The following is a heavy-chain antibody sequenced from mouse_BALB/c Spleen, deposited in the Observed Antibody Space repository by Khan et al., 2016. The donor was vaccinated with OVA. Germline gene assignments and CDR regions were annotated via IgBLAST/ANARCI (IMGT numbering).Heavy chain of an antibody. D-gene: IGHD1-2*01. V-gene: IGHV3-1*02. J-gene: IGHJ1*01. Sequence: EVQLQESGPDLVKPSQSLSLTCTVTGYSFTSGYSWHWIRQFPGNKLEWMGYIHYSGSTNYTPSLKSRFSITRDQSKNQFFLQLNSVTTEDTATYYCARDYFGNWYFDVWGAGTTVTVSS. CDR2: IHYSGST. CDR3: ARDYFGNWYFDV. CDR1: GYSFTSGYS.